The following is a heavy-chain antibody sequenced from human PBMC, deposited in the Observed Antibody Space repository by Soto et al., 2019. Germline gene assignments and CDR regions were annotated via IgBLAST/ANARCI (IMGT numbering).Heavy chain of an antibody. D-gene: IGHD4-17*01. CDR3: ARNGDNSYYVDY. J-gene: IGHJ4*02. CDR1: GFTFSRYA. V-gene: IGHV3-64*01. CDR2: ISSNGGST. Sequence: EVQLVESGGGLVQPGGSLRLSCAASGFTFSRYAMHWVRQAPGKGLEYVSAISSNGGSTYYANSVKGRFTISRDNSKNTLYLQMGSLRAEDMAVYYCARNGDNSYYVDYWGQGTLVTVSS.